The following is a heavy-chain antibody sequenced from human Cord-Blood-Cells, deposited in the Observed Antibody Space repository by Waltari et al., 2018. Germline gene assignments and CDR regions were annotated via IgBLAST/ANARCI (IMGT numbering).Heavy chain of an antibody. CDR3: ASTVNYAFDI. V-gene: IGHV3-21*01. D-gene: IGHD4-17*01. J-gene: IGHJ3*02. Sequence: EVQLVESGGGLVKPGGSLRLSCAASGFTFSSYSMNWVRQAPGKGLEWVSTISRSSSYIYYADSVKGRFTISRDNAKNSLYLQMNSLRAEDTAVYYCASTVNYAFDIWGQGTMVTVSS. CDR2: ISRSSSYI. CDR1: GFTFSSYS.